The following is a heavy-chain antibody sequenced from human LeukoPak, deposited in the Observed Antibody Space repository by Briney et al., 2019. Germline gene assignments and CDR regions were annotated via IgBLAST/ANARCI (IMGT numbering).Heavy chain of an antibody. CDR3: ARDHDLTGTYEYLKY. Sequence: GASVKVSCKASGGTFSNYAISWVRQAPGQGLEWMGGIIPIFGTGNYAQKFQGRVTITADKSTNTAYMELSSLKSEDTAVYYCARDHDLTGTYEYLKYWGQGTLVSVSS. J-gene: IGHJ1*01. D-gene: IGHD7-27*01. CDR1: GGTFSNYA. V-gene: IGHV1-69*06. CDR2: IIPIFGTG.